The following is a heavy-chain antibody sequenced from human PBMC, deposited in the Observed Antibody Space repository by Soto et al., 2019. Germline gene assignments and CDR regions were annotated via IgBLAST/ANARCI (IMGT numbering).Heavy chain of an antibody. V-gene: IGHV3-7*05. CDR2: IKQDESEK. CDR1: GFTFNKYW. D-gene: IGHD3-22*01. CDR3: ARDSGTGGYYRVDY. Sequence: GGSLRLSCETSGFTFNKYWMSWFRQPPGRGLEWVANIKQDESEKYYVDSVRGRFTISRDNAKNSLYLQMNSLSAEDTAAYYCARDSGTGGYYRVDYWGQATVVTVSS. J-gene: IGHJ4*02.